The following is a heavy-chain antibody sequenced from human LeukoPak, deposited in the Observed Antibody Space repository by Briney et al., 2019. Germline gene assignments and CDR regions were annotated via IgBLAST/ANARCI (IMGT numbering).Heavy chain of an antibody. V-gene: IGHV4-4*07. D-gene: IGHD2-2*02. CDR3: AREGVPTIVVVPAAIVGDDAFDI. CDR2: IYTSGST. CDR1: GGSFSGYY. Sequence: PSETLSLTCVVYGGSFSGYYWSWIRQPAGKGLEWIGRIYTSGSTNYNPSLKSRVTMSVDTSKNQFSLKLSSVTAADTAVYYCAREGVPTIVVVPAAIVGDDAFDIWGQGTMVTVSS. J-gene: IGHJ3*02.